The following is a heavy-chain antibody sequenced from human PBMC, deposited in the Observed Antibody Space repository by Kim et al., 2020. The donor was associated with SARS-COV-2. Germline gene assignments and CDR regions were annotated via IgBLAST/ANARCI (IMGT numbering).Heavy chain of an antibody. J-gene: IGHJ4*02. CDR1: GFTFSKND. CDR3: ARDSAPGGTSGLDY. CDR2: ISYDGSNK. Sequence: GGSLRLSCAASGFTFSKNDMHWVRQAPGKGLEWVSVISYDGSNKYYGDSVKGRITVSRDNSKNTLYLQMNSLRAEDTAVYFCARDSAPGGTSGLDYWGQGTLVTVSS. V-gene: IGHV3-33*05. D-gene: IGHD6-13*01.